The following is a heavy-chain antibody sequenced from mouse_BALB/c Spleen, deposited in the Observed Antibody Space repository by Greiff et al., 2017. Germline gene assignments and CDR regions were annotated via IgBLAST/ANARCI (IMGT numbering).Heavy chain of an antibody. J-gene: IGHJ1*01. D-gene: IGHD3-3*01. CDR2: ISSGGGST. CDR3: ARQGRGWYFDV. Sequence: EVKVVESGGGLVKPGGSLKLSCAASGFAFSSYDMSWVRQTPEKRLEWVAYISSGGGSTYYPDTVKGRFTISRDNAKNTLYLQMSSLKSEDTAMYYCARQGRGWYFDVWGAGTTVTVSS. V-gene: IGHV5-12-1*01. CDR1: GFAFSSYD.